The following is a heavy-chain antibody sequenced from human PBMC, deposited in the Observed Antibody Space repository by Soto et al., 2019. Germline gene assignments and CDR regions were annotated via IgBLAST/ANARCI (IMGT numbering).Heavy chain of an antibody. CDR2: IIPIFGTA. Sequence: ASVKVSCKASGGTFSSYAISWVRQAPGQGLEWMGGIIPIFGTANYAQKFQGRVTITADESTSTAYMELSSLRSEDTAVYYCARGGLYDSSERDNWLDPWGQGTLVTVSS. J-gene: IGHJ5*02. CDR1: GGTFSSYA. CDR3: ARGGLYDSSERDNWLDP. V-gene: IGHV1-69*13. D-gene: IGHD3-22*01.